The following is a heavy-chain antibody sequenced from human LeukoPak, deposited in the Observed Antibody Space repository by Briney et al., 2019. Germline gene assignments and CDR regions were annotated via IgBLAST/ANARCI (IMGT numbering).Heavy chain of an antibody. V-gene: IGHV4-39*06. CDR1: GCSISSSNYY. Sequence: SETLSLTCSVSGCSISSSNYYWGWIRQPPGKGLGWLGNIYYSGNTYYSPSLKSRLPISVDTSKNQFTLKLSSVTAAETAVYYCASLLVPGYFDYWGRGTLVTVSS. J-gene: IGHJ4*02. D-gene: IGHD2-8*02. CDR2: IYYSGNT. CDR3: ASLLVPGYFDY.